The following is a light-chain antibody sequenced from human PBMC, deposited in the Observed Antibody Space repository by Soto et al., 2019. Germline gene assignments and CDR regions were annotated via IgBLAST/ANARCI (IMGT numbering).Light chain of an antibody. CDR3: QSYDSMVSGSGV. CDR2: GNS. CDR1: SSNSGAGYD. V-gene: IGLV1-40*01. J-gene: IGLJ2*01. Sequence: QSVRPQPPSVSGAPGQRVTISCTGSSSNSGAGYDVHWYQQLPGTAPKLLIYGNSNRPSGVSDRFSGSKSGTSASLAITGLQAEDEADYYCQSYDSMVSGSGVFGGGTKLTVL.